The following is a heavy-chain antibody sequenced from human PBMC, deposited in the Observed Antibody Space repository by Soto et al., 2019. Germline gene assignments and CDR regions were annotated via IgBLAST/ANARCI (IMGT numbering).Heavy chain of an antibody. J-gene: IGHJ4*02. Sequence: HGASLKISCQGSGYSFADYWITWVRQKPGKGLEWMGRIDPSDSQTYYSPSFRGHVTISVTKSITTVFLQWSSLRASDTAMYYCARQIYDSDTGPNFQYYFDSWGQGTQVTVSS. CDR1: GYSFADYW. CDR2: IDPSDSQT. V-gene: IGHV5-10-1*01. D-gene: IGHD3-22*01. CDR3: ARQIYDSDTGPNFQYYFDS.